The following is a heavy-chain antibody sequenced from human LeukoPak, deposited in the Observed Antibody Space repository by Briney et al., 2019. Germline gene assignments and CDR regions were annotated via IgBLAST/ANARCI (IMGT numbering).Heavy chain of an antibody. Sequence: PGGSLRLSCAASGFTVSSNYMNWVRQAPGKGLEWVSIIYSGGSTYYADSVKGRFTISRDNSKNTLYLQMNSLTAEDTAVYYCAKDQDYGGNAGGPHDYWGQGTLVTVSS. CDR3: AKDQDYGGNAGGPHDY. CDR2: IYSGGST. J-gene: IGHJ4*02. V-gene: IGHV3-53*01. CDR1: GFTVSSNY. D-gene: IGHD4-23*01.